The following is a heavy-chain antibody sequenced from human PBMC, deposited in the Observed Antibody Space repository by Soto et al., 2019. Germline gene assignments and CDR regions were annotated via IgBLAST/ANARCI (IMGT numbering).Heavy chain of an antibody. D-gene: IGHD5-12*01. J-gene: IGHJ3*02. CDR2: IDPSDSYT. CDR3: ARYKRVATDRDVFDI. V-gene: IGHV5-10-1*01. Sequence: PGESLKISCKGSGYSFTSYWISWVRQMPGKGLEWMGRIDPSDSYTNYSPSFQGHVTISADKSISTAYLQWSSLKASDTAMYYCARYKRVATDRDVFDIWGQGTLVTVS. CDR1: GYSFTSYW.